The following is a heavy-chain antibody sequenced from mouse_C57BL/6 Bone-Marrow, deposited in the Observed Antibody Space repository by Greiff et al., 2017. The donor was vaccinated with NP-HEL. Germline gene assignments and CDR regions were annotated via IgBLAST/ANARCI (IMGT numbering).Heavy chain of an antibody. CDR2: IWRGGST. CDR3: AKKGGYDYDEDSIYYAMDY. CDR1: GFSLTSYG. Sequence: VQLQQSGPGLVQPSQSLSITCTVSGFSLTSYGVHWVRQSPGKGLEWLGVIWRGGSTDYNAAFMSRLSITKDNSKSQVFFKMNSLQADDTAIYYCAKKGGYDYDEDSIYYAMDYWGQGTSVTVSS. J-gene: IGHJ4*01. D-gene: IGHD2-4*01. V-gene: IGHV2-5*01.